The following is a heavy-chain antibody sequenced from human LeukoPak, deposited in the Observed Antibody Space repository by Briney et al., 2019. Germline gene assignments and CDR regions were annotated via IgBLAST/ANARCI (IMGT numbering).Heavy chain of an antibody. J-gene: IGHJ4*02. Sequence: GASVKVSCKVSGYTLTELSMHWVRQAPGKGLEWMGGFDPEDGETIYAQKFQGRVTMTEDTSTDTAYMELSSLRSEDTAVYYCARDRGYDLGAERYFDYWGQGTLVTVSS. V-gene: IGHV1-24*01. CDR1: GYTLTELS. CDR3: ARDRGYDLGAERYFDY. CDR2: FDPEDGET. D-gene: IGHD5-12*01.